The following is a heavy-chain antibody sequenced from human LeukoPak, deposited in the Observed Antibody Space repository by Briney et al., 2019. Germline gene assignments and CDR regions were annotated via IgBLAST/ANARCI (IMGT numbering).Heavy chain of an antibody. CDR2: ISYDGSNK. CDR3: ARAGVAGNVFDY. CDR1: GFTFSSYA. J-gene: IGHJ4*02. V-gene: IGHV3-30-3*01. D-gene: IGHD6-19*01. Sequence: GGSLRLSCAAPGFTFSSYAMHWVRQAPGKGLEWVAVISYDGSNKYYADSVKGRFTISRDNSKNTLYLQMSSLRAEDTAVYYCARAGVAGNVFDYWGQGTLVTVSS.